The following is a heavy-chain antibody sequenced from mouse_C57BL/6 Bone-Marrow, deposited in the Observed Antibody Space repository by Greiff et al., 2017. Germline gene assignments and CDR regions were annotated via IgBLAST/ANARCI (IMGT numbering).Heavy chain of an antibody. CDR1: GYTFTSYW. CDR2: IHPNSGST. V-gene: IGHV1-64*01. J-gene: IGHJ4*01. Sequence: VQLQQPGAELVKPGASVKLSCKASGYTFTSYWMHWVKQRPGQGLEWIGMIHPNSGSTNYNEKFKSKATLTVDKASSTAYMQLSSLISEDSAVYYCTRSIYYYGSSYLYYAMDYWGQGTSVTVSS. CDR3: TRSIYYYGSSYLYYAMDY. D-gene: IGHD1-1*01.